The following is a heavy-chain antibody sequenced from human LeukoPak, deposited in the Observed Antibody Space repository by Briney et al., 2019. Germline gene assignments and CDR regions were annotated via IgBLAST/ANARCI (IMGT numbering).Heavy chain of an antibody. V-gene: IGHV1-8*03. J-gene: IGHJ4*02. Sequence: ASVKVSCKASGYTFTSYDINWVRQATGQGLEWMGWMNPNSGNTGYAQKFQGRVTITRNTSISTAYMELSSLRSEDTAVYYCARAGRDSSGWLSDYWGQGTLVTVSS. CDR2: MNPNSGNT. CDR3: ARAGRDSSGWLSDY. D-gene: IGHD6-19*01. CDR1: GYTFTSYD.